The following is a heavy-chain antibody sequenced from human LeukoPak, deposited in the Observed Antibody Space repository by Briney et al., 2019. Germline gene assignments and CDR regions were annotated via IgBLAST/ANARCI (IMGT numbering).Heavy chain of an antibody. CDR2: ISAYNGNT. Sequence: ASVKVSYKASGYTFTSYGISWVRQAPGQGLEWMGWISAYNGNTNYAQKLQGRVTMTTDTSTSTAYMELRSLRSDDTAVYYCARGSLRAAGTSPFDYWGQGTLVTVSS. D-gene: IGHD6-19*01. J-gene: IGHJ4*02. V-gene: IGHV1-18*01. CDR1: GYTFTSYG. CDR3: ARGSLRAAGTSPFDY.